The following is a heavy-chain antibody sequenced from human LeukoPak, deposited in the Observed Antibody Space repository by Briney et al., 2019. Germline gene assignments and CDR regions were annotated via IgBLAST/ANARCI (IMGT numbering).Heavy chain of an antibody. D-gene: IGHD4-17*01. J-gene: IGHJ6*03. CDR2: ISGSGGST. CDR3: AKAYGDYYPHYFYYMDV. Sequence: GGSLRLSCAASGFTFSSYGMSWVRQAPGKGLEWVSAISGSGGSTYYADSVKGRFTISRDNSKNTLYLQMNTLRAEDTAVYYCAKAYGDYYPHYFYYMDVWGKGTTVTISS. CDR1: GFTFSSYG. V-gene: IGHV3-23*01.